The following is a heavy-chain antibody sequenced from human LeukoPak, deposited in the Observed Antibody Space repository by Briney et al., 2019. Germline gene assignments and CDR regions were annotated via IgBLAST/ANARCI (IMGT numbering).Heavy chain of an antibody. CDR2: IYPGDSDT. D-gene: IGHD3-3*01. V-gene: IGHV5-51*01. CDR1: GYSFTSYW. CDR3: ARTSKYYDFWSCYYENDAFDI. J-gene: IGHJ3*02. Sequence: GESLKISCKGSGYSFTSYWIGWVRQMPGKGLEWMGIIYPGDSDTRYSPSFQGQVTISADKSISTAYLQWSSLKASDTAMYYCARTSKYYDFWSCYYENDAFDIWGQGTMVTVSS.